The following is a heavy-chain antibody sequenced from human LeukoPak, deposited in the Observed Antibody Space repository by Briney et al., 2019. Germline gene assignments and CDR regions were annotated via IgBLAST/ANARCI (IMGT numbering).Heavy chain of an antibody. V-gene: IGHV3-30*04. D-gene: IGHD6-19*01. CDR2: ISYDGSNT. CDR1: GFTFSSYA. J-gene: IGHJ4*02. Sequence: PGRSLRLSCAASGFTFSSYAIQWVRQAPGGGLEWVAVISYDGSNTPYADSVQGRFTISRDNSKNTLYLQMNSLRAEDTAVYYCARESVAGVVLLDYWGQGTLVTVSS. CDR3: ARESVAGVVLLDY.